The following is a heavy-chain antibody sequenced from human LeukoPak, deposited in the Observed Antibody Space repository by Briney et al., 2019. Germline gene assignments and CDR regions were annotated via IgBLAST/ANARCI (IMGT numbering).Heavy chain of an antibody. D-gene: IGHD3-3*01. CDR2: IIPILGIA. V-gene: IGHV1-69*04. J-gene: IGHJ6*03. CDR3: ARDVSGLGYYYMDV. CDR1: GGTFSSYA. Sequence: SVKVSCKASGGTFSSYAISWVRQAPGQGLGWMGRIIPILGIANYAQKFQGRVTITADKSTSTAYMELSSLRSEDTAVYYCARDVSGLGYYYMDVWGKGTTVTVSS.